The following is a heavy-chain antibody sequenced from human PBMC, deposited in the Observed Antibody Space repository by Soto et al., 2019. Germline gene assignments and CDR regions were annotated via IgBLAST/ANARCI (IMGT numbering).Heavy chain of an antibody. CDR2: IYDSGIT. CDR3: ARDVAHGETETG. CDR1: GGSVGSGEYY. V-gene: IGHV4-30-4*01. J-gene: IGHJ3*01. Sequence: QVQLQESGPGLVKPSQTLSLACTVSGGSVGSGEYYYSWIRQPPGNGLEWFGYIYDSGITNYTPSLNGRVTMSLDRSNNQVSLKLSSVTAADTAVYCCARDVAHGETETGWGQGTMVTVSS. D-gene: IGHD1-1*01.